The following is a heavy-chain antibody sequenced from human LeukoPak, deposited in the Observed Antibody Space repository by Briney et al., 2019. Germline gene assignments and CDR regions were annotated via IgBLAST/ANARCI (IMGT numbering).Heavy chain of an antibody. CDR1: GYTFTGYY. CDR2: INPNSGGT. V-gene: IGHV1-2*02. CDR3: ASTPSRVYYYDSSGYLDY. D-gene: IGHD3-22*01. Sequence: ASVKVSCKASGYTFTGYYMHWVRQAPGQGLEWRGWINPNSGGTNYAQKFQGRVTMTRDTSISTAYMELSRLRSDDTAVYYCASTPSRVYYYDSSGYLDYWGQGTLVTVSS. J-gene: IGHJ4*02.